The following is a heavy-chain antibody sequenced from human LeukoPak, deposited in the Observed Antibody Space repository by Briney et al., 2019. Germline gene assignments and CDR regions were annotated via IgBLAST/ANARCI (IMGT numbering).Heavy chain of an antibody. CDR2: MNPNSGNT. CDR3: PRGPPPYCSGDSCYSFLYFHH. J-gene: IGHJ1*01. CDR1: GYTFTSYD. Sequence: ASVTVSCKASGYTFTSYDMNWVRQAAGQGLEGMGWMNPNSGNTRYSQKFHGRVTITTDPSITTPYLDLTTLTSDDTAVYYCPRGPPPYCSGDSCYSFLYFHHWGQGTLVTVSS. D-gene: IGHD2-15*01. V-gene: IGHV1-8*01.